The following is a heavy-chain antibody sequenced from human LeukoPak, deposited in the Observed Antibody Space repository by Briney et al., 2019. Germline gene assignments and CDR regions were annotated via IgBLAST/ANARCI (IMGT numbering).Heavy chain of an antibody. V-gene: IGHV4-61*02. CDR3: ARDTGAMFPGSRRGYDDYYYYMDV. Sequence: SPSETLSLTCTVSGGSISSSTYYWSWIRQPAGKGLEWIGRIYTSGSTNYNSSLKSRVTISVDTSKNQFSLKLSSVTAADTAVYYCARDTGAMFPGSRRGYDDYYYYMDVWGKGTTVTISS. D-gene: IGHD3-10*01. J-gene: IGHJ6*03. CDR1: GGSISSSTYY. CDR2: IYTSGST.